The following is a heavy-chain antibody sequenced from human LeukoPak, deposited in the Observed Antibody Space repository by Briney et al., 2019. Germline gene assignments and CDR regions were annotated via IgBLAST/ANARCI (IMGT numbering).Heavy chain of an antibody. V-gene: IGHV4-34*01. J-gene: IGHJ4*02. CDR1: GGSFSGYY. CDR3: ARKSAHRFPTFSGSYYRAPYFDY. CDR2: INHSGST. D-gene: IGHD1-26*01. Sequence: PSETLSHTCAVYGGSFSGYYWSWIRQPPGKGLEWIGEINHSGSTNYNPSLMSRVTIAVDTSKNQFSLTLSSVTAADTAVYYCARKSAHRFPTFSGSYYRAPYFDYWGQGTLVTVSS.